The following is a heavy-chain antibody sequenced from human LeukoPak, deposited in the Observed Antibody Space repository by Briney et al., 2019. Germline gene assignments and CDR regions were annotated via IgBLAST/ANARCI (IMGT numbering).Heavy chain of an antibody. CDR1: GGTFSSYA. V-gene: IGHV1-69*13. CDR3: ARVYRRSSSWFTYYFDY. CDR2: IIPIFGTA. Sequence: ASVKVSCKASGGTFSSYAISWVRQAPGQGLEWMGGIIPIFGTADYAQKFQGRVTITADESTSTAYMELSSLRSEDTAVYYCARVYRRSSSWFTYYFDYWGQGTLVTVSS. J-gene: IGHJ4*02. D-gene: IGHD6-13*01.